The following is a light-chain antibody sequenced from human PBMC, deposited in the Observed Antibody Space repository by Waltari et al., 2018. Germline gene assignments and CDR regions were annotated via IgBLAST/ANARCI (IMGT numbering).Light chain of an antibody. Sequence: QSVLTQPPSVSGAPGQWVTISCTGSSSNIGAGYDVHWYQQLPGTVPKLLIDGNNNRPSGVPDRFSGSKSGTSASLAITGLQAEDEGDYYCQSYDRSLSGWVFGGGTKLTVL. J-gene: IGLJ3*02. V-gene: IGLV1-40*01. CDR2: GNN. CDR3: QSYDRSLSGWV. CDR1: SSNIGAGYD.